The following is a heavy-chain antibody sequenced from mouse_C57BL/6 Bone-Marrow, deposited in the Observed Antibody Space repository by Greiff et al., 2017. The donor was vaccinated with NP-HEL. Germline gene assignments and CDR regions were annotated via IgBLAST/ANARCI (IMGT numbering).Heavy chain of an antibody. J-gene: IGHJ1*03. CDR1: GYTFTSYG. V-gene: IGHV1-81*01. D-gene: IGHD1-1*01. CDR2: VYTRSGNT. CDR3: ARWSVSGSSPYWYFDV. Sequence: VKLVESGAELARPGASVKLSCKASGYTFTSYGISWVKQRTGQGLEWIGEVYTRSGNTYYNEKFKGKATLTAAKSSSTEYMELCSLTSEDSAVYFCARWSVSGSSPYWYFDVWGTGTTVTVSS.